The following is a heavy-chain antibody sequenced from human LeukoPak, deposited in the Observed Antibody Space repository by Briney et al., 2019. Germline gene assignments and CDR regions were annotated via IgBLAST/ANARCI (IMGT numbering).Heavy chain of an antibody. CDR1: GGSISSGGYS. CDR3: ARARYSSGWTDAFDI. CDR2: IYHSGST. Sequence: PSETLSLTCAVSGGSISSGGYSWSWIRQPPGKGLEWIGYIYHSGSTYYNPSLKSRVTISVDRSKNQFSLKLSSVTAADTAVYYCARARYSSGWTDAFDIWGQGTMVTVSS. V-gene: IGHV4-30-2*01. J-gene: IGHJ3*02. D-gene: IGHD6-19*01.